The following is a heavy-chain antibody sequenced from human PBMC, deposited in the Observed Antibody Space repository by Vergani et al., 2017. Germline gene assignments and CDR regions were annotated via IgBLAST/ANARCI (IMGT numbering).Heavy chain of an antibody. D-gene: IGHD2-8*01. V-gene: IGHV3-11*01. CDR3: ARSGYCAHGVCYMTYYYYMDV. CDR2: ISSSGSTI. CDR1: GFTFSDYY. Sequence: QVQLVESGGGLVKPGGSLRLSCAASGFTFSDYYMSWIRQAPGKGLEWVSYISSSGSTIYYADSVKGRFTISRDNAKNSLYLQMNSLRAEDTAVYYCARSGYCAHGVCYMTYYYYMDVWGKGTAVTVSS. J-gene: IGHJ6*03.